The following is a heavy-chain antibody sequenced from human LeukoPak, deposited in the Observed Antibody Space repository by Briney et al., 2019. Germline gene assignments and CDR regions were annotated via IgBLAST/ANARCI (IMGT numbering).Heavy chain of an antibody. D-gene: IGHD3-22*01. J-gene: IGHJ4*02. CDR2: INSDGSST. V-gene: IGHV3-74*01. Sequence: GGSLRLSCAASGFTFSSYWMHWVRQAPGKGLVWVSRINSDGSSTSYADSVKGRFTISRDNSKNTLYLQMNSLRAEDTAVYYCAKYYSSGYYYASFDYWGQGTLVTVSS. CDR3: AKYYSSGYYYASFDY. CDR1: GFTFSSYW.